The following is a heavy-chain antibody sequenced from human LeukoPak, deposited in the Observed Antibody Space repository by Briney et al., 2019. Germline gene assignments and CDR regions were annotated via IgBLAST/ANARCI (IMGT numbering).Heavy chain of an antibody. CDR1: GFTVSSNY. CDR3: ASNDDYYDSSGYLDY. J-gene: IGHJ4*02. Sequence: PGGSLRLSCAASGFTVSSNYMSWVRQAPGKGLEWVSVIYSGGSTYYADSVKGRFTISRDNSKNTLYLQMNSLRAEDTAVYYCASNDDYYDSSGYLDYWGQGTLVTVSS. D-gene: IGHD3-22*01. V-gene: IGHV3-66*01. CDR2: IYSGGST.